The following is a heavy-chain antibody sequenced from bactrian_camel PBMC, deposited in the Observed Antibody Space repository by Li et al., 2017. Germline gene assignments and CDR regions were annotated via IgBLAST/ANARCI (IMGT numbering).Heavy chain of an antibody. CDR3: AAGCPIWTGLLSGD. CDR2: SDGAGTV. Sequence: VQLVESGGGSAQAGGSLTLSCVASGDTSRTHCMAWFLQVPGKEREGVAASDGAGTVSYADFVKGRFTISKDNTKNTLTLLMNSLKPEDTAMYHCAAGCPIWTGLLSGDWGQGTQVTVS. D-gene: IGHD2*01. CDR1: GDTSRTHC. V-gene: IGHV3S53*01. J-gene: IGHJ4*01.